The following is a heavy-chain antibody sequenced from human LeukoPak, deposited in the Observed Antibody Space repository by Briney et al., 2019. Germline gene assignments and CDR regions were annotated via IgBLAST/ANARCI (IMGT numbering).Heavy chain of an antibody. V-gene: IGHV4-30-4*01. CDR1: GGSISSGDYY. Sequence: SETLSLTCTVSGGSISSGDYYWSWIRQPPGKGLEWIGYIYYSGSTYYNPSLKSRVTISVDTSKNQFSLKLSSVTAADTAVYYCARDTRRVRGIAGYYYGMGVWGKGTTVTVSS. J-gene: IGHJ6*04. CDR2: IYYSGST. CDR3: ARDTRRVRGIAGYYYGMGV. D-gene: IGHD3-10*01.